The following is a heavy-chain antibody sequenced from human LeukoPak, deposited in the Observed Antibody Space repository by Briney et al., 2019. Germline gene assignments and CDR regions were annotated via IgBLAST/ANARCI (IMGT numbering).Heavy chain of an antibody. D-gene: IGHD6-19*01. CDR3: ARDKSGWTWRYFDY. CDR2: IYYSGST. J-gene: IGHJ4*02. Sequence: PSETLSLTCTVSGGSISSYYWSWIRQPPGKGLERIGYIYYSGSTNYNPSLKSRVTISVDTSKNQFSLKLSSVTAADTAVYYCARDKSGWTWRYFDYWGQGTLVTVSS. V-gene: IGHV4-59*01. CDR1: GGSISSYY.